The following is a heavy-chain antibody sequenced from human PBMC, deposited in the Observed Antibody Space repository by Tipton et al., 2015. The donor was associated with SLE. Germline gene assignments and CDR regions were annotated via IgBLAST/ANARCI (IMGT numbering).Heavy chain of an antibody. D-gene: IGHD3-22*01. CDR3: AREPYYYDSSGYYVSWFDP. J-gene: IGHJ5*02. V-gene: IGHV4-34*01. Sequence: TLSLTCAVYGGTSRDYFWSWIRQPPGKGLEWLGEVSHRGTTNYNPSLDSRVTISVDTSNNHFSLKLTSVTAADTAVYYCAREPYYYDSSGYYVSWFDPWGQGTLVTVSS. CDR2: VSHRGTT. CDR1: GGTSRDYF.